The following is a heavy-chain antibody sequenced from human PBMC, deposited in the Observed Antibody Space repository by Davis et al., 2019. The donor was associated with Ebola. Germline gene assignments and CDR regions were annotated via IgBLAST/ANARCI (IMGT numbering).Heavy chain of an antibody. J-gene: IGHJ4*02. Sequence: GESLKISCAASGFTFSSYAMSWVRQAPGKGLEWVSAISGSGATTYYADSVKGRFTISRDNSKNTLYLQMNSLRAEDTAVYYCARDHQYGDYGDYWGQGTLVTVSS. V-gene: IGHV3-23*01. CDR1: GFTFSSYA. CDR2: ISGSGATT. CDR3: ARDHQYGDYGDY. D-gene: IGHD4-17*01.